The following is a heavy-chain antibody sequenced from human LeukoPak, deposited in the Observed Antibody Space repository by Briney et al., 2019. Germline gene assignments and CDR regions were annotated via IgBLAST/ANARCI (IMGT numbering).Heavy chain of an antibody. J-gene: IGHJ6*02. CDR1: GGSINNNKW. D-gene: IGHD6-19*01. CDR3: TREEPGYNSGWSMDV. Sequence: SETLSATCVVSGGSINNNKWWSWVRQPPGKGLEWIGDVYYSGSTNYNPSLKSRVTMSVDKSKNQFFMKLKSVTAADTAVYYCTREEPGYNSGWSMDVWGQGTTVTVSS. V-gene: IGHV4-4*02. CDR2: VYYSGST.